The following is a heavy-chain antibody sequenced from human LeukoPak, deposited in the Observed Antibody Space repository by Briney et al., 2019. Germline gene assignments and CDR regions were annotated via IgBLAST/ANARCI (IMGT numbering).Heavy chain of an antibody. J-gene: IGHJ6*02. CDR1: GFTLSDYW. Sequence: GGSLRLSCVASGFTLSDYWMHWVRQAPGKGLVWLSRINSEGSSVSYADSVKGRITISRDNAKNTLYLQMSSLREEDTAVYFCARAGWDLLPPYYYYGLDVWGQGTTVTVSS. CDR2: INSEGSSV. CDR3: ARAGWDLLPPYYYYGLDV. V-gene: IGHV3-74*01. D-gene: IGHD2-15*01.